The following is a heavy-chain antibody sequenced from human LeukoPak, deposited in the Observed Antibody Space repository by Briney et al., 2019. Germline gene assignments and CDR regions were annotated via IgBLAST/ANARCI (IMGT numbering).Heavy chain of an antibody. CDR2: ISSSGSTI. V-gene: IGHV3-48*04. CDR3: ARDQSPGSYYYYYGMDV. D-gene: IGHD3-10*01. CDR1: GFTFGTYA. J-gene: IGHJ6*02. Sequence: QAGRSLRLSCAASGFTFGTYAMHWVRQAPGKGLEWVSYISSSGSTIYYADSVKGRFTISRDNAKSSLYLQMNSLRAEDTAVYYCARDQSPGSYYYYYGMDVWGQGTTVTVSS.